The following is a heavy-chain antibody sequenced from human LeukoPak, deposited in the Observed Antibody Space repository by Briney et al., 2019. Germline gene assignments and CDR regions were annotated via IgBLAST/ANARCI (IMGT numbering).Heavy chain of an antibody. Sequence: TSETLSLTCTVSGGSISSGGYYWSWIRQHPGKGLEWIGYIYYSGSTYYNPSLKSRVTISVDTSKNQFSLKLSSVTAADTAVYYCARDSRKIAAHDYWGQGTLVTVSS. J-gene: IGHJ4*02. V-gene: IGHV4-31*03. CDR1: GGSISSGGYY. CDR3: ARDSRKIAAHDY. D-gene: IGHD2/OR15-2a*01. CDR2: IYYSGST.